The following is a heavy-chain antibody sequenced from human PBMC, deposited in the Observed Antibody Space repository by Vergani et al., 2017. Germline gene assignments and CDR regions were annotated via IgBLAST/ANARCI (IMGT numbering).Heavy chain of an antibody. CDR3: ASDTHSGQRADR. V-gene: IGHV4-39*07. J-gene: IGHJ5*02. CDR1: AHSISSGSYY. D-gene: IGHD6-19*01. Sequence: QLQLQQSGPGLVKPSETLFLTCTVSAHSISSGSYYWGWIRQPPGKSLEWIGSIYYSENTNYNPSLKTRVTISVDTSKNQFSLTLTSVTAADTAVYYCASDTHSGQRADRWGQGILVTVTS. CDR2: IYYSENT.